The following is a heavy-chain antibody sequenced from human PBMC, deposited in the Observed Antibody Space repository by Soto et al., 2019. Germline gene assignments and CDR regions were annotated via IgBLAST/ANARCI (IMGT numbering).Heavy chain of an antibody. J-gene: IGHJ6*03. CDR1: GASVSSNSAS. CDR3: AGTTSLQWYYMDV. Sequence: QVQLQQSGPVLVRPSQTLSLTCAISGASVSSNSASSNWIRQSPSRVLEWLARTYYRSRWYYDYALPAKSRITDNPDTSKNQFSLHAHSVTPEHTAVYCCAGTTSLQWYYMDVLDIGTTFTVSS. D-gene: IGHD1-1*01. CDR2: TYYRSRWYY. V-gene: IGHV6-1*01.